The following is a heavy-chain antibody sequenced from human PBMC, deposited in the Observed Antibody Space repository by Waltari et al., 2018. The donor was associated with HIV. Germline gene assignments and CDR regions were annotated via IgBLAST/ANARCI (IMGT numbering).Heavy chain of an antibody. D-gene: IGHD6-6*01. Sequence: DVQLVESGGGPVQPRGSLKLSCAASGFISRNYALRWVRQAPGKGLEWVSSITVTDGTTYYADSVKGRFTISRDNSKTTLYLQMNSLRVDDTAVYFCAKRVLYSSSEAYFQHWGQGTLVTVSS. V-gene: IGHV3-23*04. CDR2: ITVTDGTT. CDR1: GFISRNYA. CDR3: AKRVLYSSSEAYFQH. J-gene: IGHJ1*01.